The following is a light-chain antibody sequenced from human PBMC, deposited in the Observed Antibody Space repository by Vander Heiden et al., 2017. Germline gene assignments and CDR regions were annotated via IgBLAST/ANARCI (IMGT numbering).Light chain of an antibody. CDR3: QQLNSYLRT. CDR2: AAS. J-gene: IGKJ4*01. Sequence: DIQFTQSPSFLSASVGDRVTITCRASQGISSYLAWYQQKPGKAPKLLIYAASTLQSGVPSRFSGSGSGTEFTLTISSLQPEDFATYYCQQLNSYLRTFGGGTKVEIK. CDR1: QGISSY. V-gene: IGKV1-9*01.